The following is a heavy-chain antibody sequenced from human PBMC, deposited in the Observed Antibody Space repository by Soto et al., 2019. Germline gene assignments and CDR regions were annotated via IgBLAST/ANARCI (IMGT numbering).Heavy chain of an antibody. CDR3: ARRITIFGVATFDY. V-gene: IGHV4-39*01. CDR1: GGSISSSSYY. J-gene: IGHJ4*02. D-gene: IGHD3-3*01. CDR2: IYYSGST. Sequence: SETLSLTCTVSGGSISSSSYYWGWIRQPPGKGLEWIGSIYYSGSTYYNPSLKSRVTISVDTSKNQFSLKLSSVTAADTAVYYCARRITIFGVATFDYWGQGTPVTVSS.